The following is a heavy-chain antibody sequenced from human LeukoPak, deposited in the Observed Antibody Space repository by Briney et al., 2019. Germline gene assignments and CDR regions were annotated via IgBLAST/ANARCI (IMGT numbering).Heavy chain of an antibody. D-gene: IGHD3-10*01. CDR1: GFTFSSYA. CDR3: AKNMRNLKRELLWFGELSFDY. CDR2: ISGCGGST. V-gene: IGHV3-23*01. Sequence: GGSLRLSCAASGFTFSSYAMSWVRQAPGKGLELVSAISGCGGSTYYADSVKGRFTISRDNSKNTLYLQMNSLRAEDTAVYYCAKNMRNLKRELLWFGELSFDYWGQGTLVTVSS. J-gene: IGHJ4*02.